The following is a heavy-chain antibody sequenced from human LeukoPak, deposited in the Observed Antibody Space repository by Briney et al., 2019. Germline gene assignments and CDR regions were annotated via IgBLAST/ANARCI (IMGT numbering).Heavy chain of an antibody. Sequence: GGSLRLSCAASGFVFSNYWMHWVRQAPGKGLVWVSRIKTDGSTITYADSVKGRFTISRDNAMNTLYLQMNSMGAEDTAVYYCARVGQGEWFFDLWGRGTLVTVSS. J-gene: IGHJ2*01. CDR2: IKTDGSTI. V-gene: IGHV3-74*01. CDR1: GFVFSNYW. CDR3: ARVGQGEWFFDL. D-gene: IGHD1-26*01.